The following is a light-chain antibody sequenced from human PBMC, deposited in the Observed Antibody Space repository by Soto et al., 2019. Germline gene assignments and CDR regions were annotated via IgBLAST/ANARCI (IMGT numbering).Light chain of an antibody. J-gene: IGLJ1*01. Sequence: QSALTQPPSASGSPGQSVTISCTGTSSDVGGYNYVSWYQQHPGKAPKLMIYEVSKRPSGVPDRFSGSTSGNTASLTVSGLQAEDEADYYCSSYAGSSIGVCGTGTKLTVL. CDR2: EVS. V-gene: IGLV2-8*01. CDR3: SSYAGSSIGV. CDR1: SSDVGGYNY.